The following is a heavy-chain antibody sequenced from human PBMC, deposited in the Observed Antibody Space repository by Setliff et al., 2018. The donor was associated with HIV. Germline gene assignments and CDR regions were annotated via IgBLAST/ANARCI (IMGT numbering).Heavy chain of an antibody. V-gene: IGHV7-4-1*02. Sequence: ASVKVSCKASGYTFTSYAMNWVRQAPGQGLEWMGWIKTDSGSPTHAPGFTGRFVFSVDTSDTTAYLQISSLKAEDTAVCYCARALYGDYGGDLNWLDPWGQGTLVTVSS. CDR3: ARALYGDYGGDLNWLDP. J-gene: IGHJ5*02. D-gene: IGHD4-17*01. CDR1: GYTFTSYA. CDR2: IKTDSGSP.